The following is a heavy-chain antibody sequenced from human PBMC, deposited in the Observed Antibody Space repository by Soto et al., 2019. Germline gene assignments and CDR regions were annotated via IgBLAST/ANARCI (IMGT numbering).Heavy chain of an antibody. Sequence: SGAASRFTLTRFDMHWVHQAKGKRPVWVSAIGTAGDTYYPGSVKGRFTIARENAKNSLYLQMNSLRAGDTAVYYCAIWPTGPWGQGTLVTVSS. V-gene: IGHV3-13*01. J-gene: IGHJ5*02. CDR1: RFTLTRFD. CDR2: IGTAGDT. D-gene: IGHD4-17*01. CDR3: AIWPTGP.